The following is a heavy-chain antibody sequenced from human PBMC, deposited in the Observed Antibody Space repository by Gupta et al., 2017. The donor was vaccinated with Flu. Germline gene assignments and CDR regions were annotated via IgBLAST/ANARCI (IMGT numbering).Heavy chain of an antibody. CDR2: IYYSGST. V-gene: IGHV4-31*03. Sequence: QVQLQESGPGLVKPSQTLSLTCTVSGGSISSGGYYWRWIRQHPGKGLEWIGYIYYSGSTYYNPSLKSRVTISVDTSKNQFSLKLSSVTAADTAVYYCASASGSYYNVMSANYYYYGMDVWGQGTTVTVSS. J-gene: IGHJ6*02. D-gene: IGHD3-10*01. CDR1: GGSISSGGYY. CDR3: ASASGSYYNVMSANYYYYGMDV.